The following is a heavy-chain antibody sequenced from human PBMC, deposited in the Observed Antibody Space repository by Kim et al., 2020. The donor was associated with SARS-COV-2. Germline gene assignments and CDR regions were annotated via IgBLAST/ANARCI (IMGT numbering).Heavy chain of an antibody. CDR3: ARDYYYDSSGYFDY. CDR1: GFTFSSYA. D-gene: IGHD3-22*01. V-gene: IGHV3-30*04. J-gene: IGHJ4*02. CDR2: ISYDGSNK. Sequence: LSLTCAASGFTFSSYAMHWVRQAPGKGLEWVAVISYDGSNKYYADSVKGRFTISRDNSKNTLYLQMNSLRAEDTAVYYCARDYYYDSSGYFDYWGQGTLVTVSS.